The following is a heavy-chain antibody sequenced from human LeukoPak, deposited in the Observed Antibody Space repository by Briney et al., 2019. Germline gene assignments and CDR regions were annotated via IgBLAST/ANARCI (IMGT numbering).Heavy chain of an antibody. Sequence: SETLSLTCTVSGGSISGNFWSWIRQPPGKGLEYIGYIYYSGSTYYNPSLKSRVTMSVDTSKNQFSLRLSSVTAADTAVYYCARGGGCSGYDFGYWGQGTLVTVSS. J-gene: IGHJ4*02. CDR3: ARGGGCSGYDFGY. V-gene: IGHV4-59*08. D-gene: IGHD5-12*01. CDR2: IYYSGST. CDR1: GGSISGNF.